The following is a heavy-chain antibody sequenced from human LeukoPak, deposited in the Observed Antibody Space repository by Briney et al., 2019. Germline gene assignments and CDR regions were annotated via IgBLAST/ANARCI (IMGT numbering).Heavy chain of an antibody. CDR1: GFTVDDYA. Sequence: GGSLRPSCATSGFTVDDYAMHWVRQAPGKDLEWVSLISWDGGSTYYADSVKGRFTISRDNSKNSLYLQMNSLRAEDTALYYCAKTNSPLRDSSGWYDPYSYYMDVWGKGTTVTASS. CDR2: ISWDGGST. CDR3: AKTNSPLRDSSGWYDPYSYYMDV. D-gene: IGHD6-19*01. J-gene: IGHJ6*03. V-gene: IGHV3-43D*03.